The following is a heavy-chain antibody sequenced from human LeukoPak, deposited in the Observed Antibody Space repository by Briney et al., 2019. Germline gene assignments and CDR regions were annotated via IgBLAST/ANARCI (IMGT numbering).Heavy chain of an antibody. D-gene: IGHD5-24*01. CDR3: ASGRDGYNFFDY. CDR1: GYIFTSYY. Sequence: ASVKVSCKASGYIFTSYYMHWVRQAPGQGLEWMGGIIPIFGTANYAQKFQGRVTITADKSTSTAYMELSSLRSEDTAVYYCASGRDGYNFFDYWGQGTLVTVSS. J-gene: IGHJ4*02. V-gene: IGHV1-69*06. CDR2: IIPIFGTA.